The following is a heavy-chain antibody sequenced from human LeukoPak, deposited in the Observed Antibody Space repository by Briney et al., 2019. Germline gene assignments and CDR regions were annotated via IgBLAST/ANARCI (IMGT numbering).Heavy chain of an antibody. CDR2: IIPILGIA. V-gene: IGHV1-69*04. CDR1: RGIFSSYA. Sequence: SVKVSCKASRGIFSSYAISWVRQAPGQGLEWMGRIIPILGIANYAQKFQGRVTITADKSTSTAYMDLSSLRSEDTAVYYCARDLPPYYFDYWGQGTLVTVSS. CDR3: ARDLPPYYFDY. J-gene: IGHJ4*02.